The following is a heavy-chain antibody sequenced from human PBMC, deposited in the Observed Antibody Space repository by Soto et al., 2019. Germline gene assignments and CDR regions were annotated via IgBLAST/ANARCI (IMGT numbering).Heavy chain of an antibody. V-gene: IGHV4-59*13. CDR3: ARGHRLSNTQRWFDP. D-gene: IGHD3-3*02. J-gene: IGHJ5*02. CDR1: GGAISDYY. Sequence: QVQLQESGPGLVKPSETLSLTCSVSGGAISDYYWSWIRQPPGKGLEWIAYIFYTGTTDKNSSLRSRLTMSVDTSKNQFSLKLTSVTAADTAVYYCARGHRLSNTQRWFDPWGQGTLVTVSS. CDR2: IFYTGTT.